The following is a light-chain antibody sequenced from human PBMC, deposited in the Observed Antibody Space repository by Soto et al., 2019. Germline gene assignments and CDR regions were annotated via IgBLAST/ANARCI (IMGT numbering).Light chain of an antibody. CDR2: LNSDGSH. Sequence: QPVLTQSPSASASLGASVKLTCTLSSGHSSFAIAWHQQQPEKGPRYLMKLNSDGSHSKGDGIPDRFSGSRSGAERYLTISSLQSEDEADYYCQTWGNGIRVFGGGTKLTVL. CDR3: QTWGNGIRV. CDR1: SGHSSFA. J-gene: IGLJ2*01. V-gene: IGLV4-69*01.